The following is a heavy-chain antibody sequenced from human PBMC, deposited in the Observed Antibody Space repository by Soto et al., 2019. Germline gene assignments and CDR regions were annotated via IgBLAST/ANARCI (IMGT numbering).Heavy chain of an antibody. J-gene: IGHJ5*02. CDR3: ARGALTVANWFDP. CDR1: GYTFTDYY. Sequence: ASVKVSCKASGYTFTDYYMNWVRHAPGQGLEWMGWINPNNGVTNYSQKFQGRVTMTRDTSISTVYMDLSRLRSDDTAVYYCARGALTVANWFDPWGQGTQVTVSS. V-gene: IGHV1-2*02. CDR2: INPNNGVT. D-gene: IGHD6-19*01.